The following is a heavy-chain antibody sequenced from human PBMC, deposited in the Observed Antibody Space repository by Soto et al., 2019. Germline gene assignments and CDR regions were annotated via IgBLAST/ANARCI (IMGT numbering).Heavy chain of an antibody. J-gene: IGHJ6*02. V-gene: IGHV3-53*01. D-gene: IGHD1-26*01. CDR1: GFTDSSNY. CDR2: IYSGGST. CDR3: ARDERVGATFYYYGMDV. Sequence: GGSLRLSCAASGFTDSSNYMSWVRQAPGKGLEWVSVIYSGGSTYYADSVKGRFTISRDNSKNTLYLQMNSLRAEDTAVYYCARDERVGATFYYYGMDVWGQGTTVTVSS.